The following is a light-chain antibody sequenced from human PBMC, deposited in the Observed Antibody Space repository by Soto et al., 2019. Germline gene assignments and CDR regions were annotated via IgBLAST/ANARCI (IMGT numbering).Light chain of an antibody. CDR3: QQYGSSPMYT. J-gene: IGKJ2*01. V-gene: IGKV3-20*01. CDR2: GAS. CDR1: QSVSSSY. Sequence: EIVLTQSPGTPSLSPGERATLSCRASQSVSSSYLAWYQRKPGQAPRLLIYGASSRATGIPDRFSGSGSGTDFTLTISRLEPEDFAVYYCQQYGSSPMYTFGQGTKVDIK.